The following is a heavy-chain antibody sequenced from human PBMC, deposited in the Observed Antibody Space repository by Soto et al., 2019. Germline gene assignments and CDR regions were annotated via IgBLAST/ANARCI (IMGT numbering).Heavy chain of an antibody. Sequence: SETLSLTCTVSGGSISADYWNWIRQPPGKGLELIGYVYYTGSTNYNSSLKSRVSLSLDPSKNQFSLNLSSVTAADTAVYFCARGRWFDPWGQGTLVTVSS. V-gene: IGHV4-59*01. CDR3: ARGRWFDP. J-gene: IGHJ5*02. CDR2: VYYTGST. CDR1: GGSISADY.